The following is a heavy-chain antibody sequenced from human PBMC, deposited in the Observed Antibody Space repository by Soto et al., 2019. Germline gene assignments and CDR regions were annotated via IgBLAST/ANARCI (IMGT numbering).Heavy chain of an antibody. Sequence: PGGSLRLSCAASGFPFSSYVISWGRQAPGKGLEWVSGISVGGSNTFYADSVKGRFTISRDNSKNTLLLQMNSLGAEDTAVYYCAKDSNKYSSSLRGRYFDYWGQGIGVTVSS. CDR3: AKDSNKYSSSLRGRYFDY. D-gene: IGHD4-4*01. V-gene: IGHV3-23*01. CDR1: GFPFSSYV. J-gene: IGHJ4*02. CDR2: ISVGGSNT.